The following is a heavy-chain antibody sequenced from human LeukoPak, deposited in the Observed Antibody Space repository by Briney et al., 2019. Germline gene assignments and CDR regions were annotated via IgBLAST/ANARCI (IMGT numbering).Heavy chain of an antibody. D-gene: IGHD3-22*01. CDR3: ANPDSSGFYFSIRLDF. Sequence: GGSLRLSCTASGFTFNSYAMSWVRPAPGKGLEWVCVMSGSGGSTYYADSVKGRFTVSRDNSKNTLYLQMNSLRAEDTAVYYCANPDSSGFYFSIRLDFWGQGTLVTVSS. J-gene: IGHJ4*02. CDR2: MSGSGGST. V-gene: IGHV3-23*01. CDR1: GFTFNSYA.